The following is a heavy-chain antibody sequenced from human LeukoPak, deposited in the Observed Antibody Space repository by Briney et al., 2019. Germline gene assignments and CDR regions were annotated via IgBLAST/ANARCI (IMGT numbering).Heavy chain of an antibody. Sequence: SETLSLTCAVYGGSFSGYYWSWIRQPPGKGLEWIGEINHSGSTNYNPSLKSRVTISVDTSKNQFSLKLSSVTAADTAVYYCAREPMELRHYFDYWGQGPLVTVSS. CDR1: GGSFSGYY. V-gene: IGHV4-34*01. J-gene: IGHJ4*02. D-gene: IGHD1-7*01. CDR3: AREPMELRHYFDY. CDR2: INHSGST.